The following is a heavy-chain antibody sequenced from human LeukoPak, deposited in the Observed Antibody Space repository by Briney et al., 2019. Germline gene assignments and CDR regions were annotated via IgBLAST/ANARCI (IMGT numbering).Heavy chain of an antibody. CDR2: IHNGGST. J-gene: IGHJ4*02. CDR1: GFIVSTNY. D-gene: IGHD3-3*02. CDR3: ASLARDY. Sequence: GGSLRLSCAASGFIVSTNYMTWVRQAPGKGLEWVSVIHNGGSTYYADSVKGRFTLSIDNSKNMLYLQMNSLRVEDTAVYYCASLARDYWGPGTLDTVSS. V-gene: IGHV3-53*01.